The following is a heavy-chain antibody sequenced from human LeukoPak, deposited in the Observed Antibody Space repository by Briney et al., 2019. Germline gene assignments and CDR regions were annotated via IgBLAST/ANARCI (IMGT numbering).Heavy chain of an antibody. CDR1: GFTFNKAR. CDR3: TTAQFFNSSGSLAY. V-gene: IGHV3-15*01. D-gene: IGHD3-22*01. CDR2: FTSKTDGGTT. Sequence: GGSLRLSCAASGFTFNKARMNWVRQGPGKGLEWVGRFTSKTDGGTTDYAAPVRGRFTISRDDSKDTLYLQMNSLKTGDTAVYYCTTAQFFNSSGSLAYWGQGTLVTVSS. J-gene: IGHJ4*02.